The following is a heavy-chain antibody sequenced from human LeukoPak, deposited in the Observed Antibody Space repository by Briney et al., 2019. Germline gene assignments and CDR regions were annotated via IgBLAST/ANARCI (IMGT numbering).Heavy chain of an antibody. CDR3: AKGEISGYSYVFGYFDY. CDR2: ISGSGGST. Sequence: GGSLRLSCAASGFTFSSYDMSWVRQAPGKGLEWVAAISGSGGSTYYADSVKGRFTISRDNSKNTLYLQMNSLRAEDTAVYYCAKGEISGYSYVFGYFDYWGQGTLVTVSS. J-gene: IGHJ4*02. V-gene: IGHV3-23*01. CDR1: GFTFSSYD. D-gene: IGHD5-18*01.